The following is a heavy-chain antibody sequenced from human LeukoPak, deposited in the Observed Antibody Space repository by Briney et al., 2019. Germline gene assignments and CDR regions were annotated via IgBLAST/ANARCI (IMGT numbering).Heavy chain of an antibody. CDR1: GGSISSYY. CDR2: IYYSGST. Sequence: SETLSLTCTVSGGSISSYYWSWIRQPPGKGLEWIGYIYYSGSTNYNPSLRSRVTISVDTSKNQFSLKLSSVTAADTAVYYCARGIAARSFDYWGQGTLVTASS. D-gene: IGHD6-6*01. CDR3: ARGIAARSFDY. J-gene: IGHJ4*02. V-gene: IGHV4-59*01.